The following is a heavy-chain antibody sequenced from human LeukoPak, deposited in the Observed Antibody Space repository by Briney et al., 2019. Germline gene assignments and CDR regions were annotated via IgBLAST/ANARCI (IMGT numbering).Heavy chain of an antibody. D-gene: IGHD5-12*01. CDR3: ARSGRDVGFAFDI. J-gene: IGHJ3*02. Sequence: SETLSLTCAVYGGPFNDCYWNWLRQPPGQGLEGIGEINHSASTNYQPSFKSRVTISLDTSQNHFSLKLTSVTAADTAVYYCARSGRDVGFAFDIWGQGTLVTISS. CDR2: INHSAST. CDR1: GGPFNDCY. V-gene: IGHV4-34*01.